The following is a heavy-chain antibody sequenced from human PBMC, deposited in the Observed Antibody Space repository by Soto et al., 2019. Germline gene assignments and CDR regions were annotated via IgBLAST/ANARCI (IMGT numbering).Heavy chain of an antibody. CDR2: ISTYNGNT. J-gene: IGHJ4*02. CDR3: ARRLYGDYDY. D-gene: IGHD4-17*01. CDR1: GYSFTTSG. V-gene: IGHV1-18*01. Sequence: QAQLVQSGAEVKEPGASVKVSCTASGYSFTTSGITWVRQAPGQGLEWMGWISTYNGNTNYAQKLQDRVTLTTDTSTSTAYLELRSLRSDDTAVYYCARRLYGDYDYWGQGTLVTGSS.